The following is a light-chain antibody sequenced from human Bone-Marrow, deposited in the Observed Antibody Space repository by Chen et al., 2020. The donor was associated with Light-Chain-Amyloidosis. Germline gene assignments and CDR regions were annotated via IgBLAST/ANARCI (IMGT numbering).Light chain of an antibody. V-gene: IGLV2-14*01. Sequence: QSALTQPASVSGSPGQSITISCTGTSSDVGGYNYVSWYQQEPGKAPKLMISEVSNRPSGVSNRFSGSKSGNTASLTISGLQAEDEADYYCSSYTSTFPYVFGTGTRLTVL. J-gene: IGLJ1*01. CDR2: EVS. CDR3: SSYTSTFPYV. CDR1: SSDVGGYNY.